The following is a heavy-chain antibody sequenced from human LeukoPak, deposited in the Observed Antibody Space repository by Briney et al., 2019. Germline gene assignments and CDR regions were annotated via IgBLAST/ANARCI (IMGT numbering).Heavy chain of an antibody. CDR1: GYTFTSYG. Sequence: GASVKVSCTASGYTFTSYGISWVRQAPGQGLEWMGWISTYNGNTHYAQELQGRVTMTTDTSTSTAYMELRSLRSDDTAVYYCARSSLAVAGSVFDYWGQGTLVTVSS. J-gene: IGHJ4*02. CDR2: ISTYNGNT. D-gene: IGHD6-19*01. CDR3: ARSSLAVAGSVFDY. V-gene: IGHV1-18*01.